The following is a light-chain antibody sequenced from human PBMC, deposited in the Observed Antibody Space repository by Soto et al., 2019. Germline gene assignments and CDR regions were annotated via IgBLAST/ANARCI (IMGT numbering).Light chain of an antibody. CDR1: QGINMV. CDR2: TAS. V-gene: IGKV1-16*01. Sequence: DIRMTQSQSSLSASVGDSVTITCRSSQGINMVLAGFQQKPGTAPKSLISTASRLQSGVPSRFSGSGSAKHFTLTISTLQPEDFATSYWQQYESFPLTFRGGTRVEIK. CDR3: QQYESFPLT. J-gene: IGKJ4*02.